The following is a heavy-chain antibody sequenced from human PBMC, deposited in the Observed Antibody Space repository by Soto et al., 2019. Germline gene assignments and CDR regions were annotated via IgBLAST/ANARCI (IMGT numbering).Heavy chain of an antibody. V-gene: IGHV1-18*01. J-gene: IGHJ4*02. CDR2: VSTNNADT. Sequence: ASVKVSCKTSGYHFTAYGLAWLLQAPGQGPEWMGWVSTNNADTNYAEKFQGRVTMTTDKSTTTTYMELRSLRSDDTAVYYCARELNTDSSAYYSFAYWGQGTLVTVSS. CDR3: ARELNTDSSAYYSFAY. D-gene: IGHD3-22*01. CDR1: GYHFTAYG.